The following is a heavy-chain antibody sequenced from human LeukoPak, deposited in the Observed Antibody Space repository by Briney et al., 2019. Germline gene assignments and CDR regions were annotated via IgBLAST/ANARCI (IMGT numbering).Heavy chain of an antibody. CDR1: GYTFTGYY. CDR2: INPNSGGT. V-gene: IGHV1-2*02. D-gene: IGHD2-2*01. J-gene: IGHJ5*02. Sequence: ASVKVSCKASGYTFTGYYMHWVRQAPGQGLEWMGWINPNSGGTNYAQKFQGRVTMTRDTSISTAYMELSRLRSDDTAVYYCARDLSCSSTSCLSWFDPWGQGTLVTVSS. CDR3: ARDLSCSSTSCLSWFDP.